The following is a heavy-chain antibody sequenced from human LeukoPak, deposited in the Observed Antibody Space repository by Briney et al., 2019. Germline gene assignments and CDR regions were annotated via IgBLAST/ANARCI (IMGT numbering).Heavy chain of an antibody. CDR3: AKGMIGIVATTSIDY. D-gene: IGHD5-12*01. CDR2: ISYDGSNK. V-gene: IGHV3-30-3*01. J-gene: IGHJ4*02. CDR1: GFTFSSYA. Sequence: GGSLRLSCAASGFTFSSYAMHWVRQAPGKGLEWVAVISYDGSNKYYADSVKGRFTISRDNSKNTLYLQMNSLRAEDTAVYYCAKGMIGIVATTSIDYWGQGTLVTVSS.